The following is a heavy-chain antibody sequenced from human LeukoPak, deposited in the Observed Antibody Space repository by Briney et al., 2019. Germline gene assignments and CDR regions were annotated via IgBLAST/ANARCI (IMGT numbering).Heavy chain of an antibody. J-gene: IGHJ4*02. CDR1: GYRFTSYW. V-gene: IGHV5-51*01. CDR2: SYPGDSDT. CDR3: AKNYSSCSRVFRSRLRPH. D-gene: IGHD5-12*01. Sequence: GESLKISCKGSGYRFTSYWIGWVRRMPGKGLEWMGVSYPGDSDTRYSPSFQGQVTISADKSISTAYLQWSSLNAADPAMSQSAKNYSSCSRVFRSRLRPHGAQRTLDSVFS.